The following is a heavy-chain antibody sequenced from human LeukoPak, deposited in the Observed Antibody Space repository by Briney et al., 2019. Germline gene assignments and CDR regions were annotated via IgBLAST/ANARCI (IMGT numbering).Heavy chain of an antibody. Sequence: ASVKVSCKASGGTFSSYAISWVRQAPGQELEWMGWISAYNGNTNYAQKLQGRVTMTTDTSTSTAYMELRSLRSDDTAVYYCARTSSDVDIVATIGPNWFDPWGQGTLVTVSS. CDR2: ISAYNGNT. CDR1: GGTFSSYA. D-gene: IGHD5-12*01. V-gene: IGHV1-18*01. CDR3: ARTSSDVDIVATIGPNWFDP. J-gene: IGHJ5*02.